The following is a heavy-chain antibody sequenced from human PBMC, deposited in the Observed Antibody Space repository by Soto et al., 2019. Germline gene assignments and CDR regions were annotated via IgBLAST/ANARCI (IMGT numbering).Heavy chain of an antibody. V-gene: IGHV1-2*04. D-gene: IGHD2-21*01. CDR1: GYTFTGYY. CDR3: ARDTAPSYF. J-gene: IGHJ6*02. Sequence: GASVKVSCKASGYTFTGYYMHWVRQAPGQGLEWMGWINPNSGGTNYAQKFQGWVTMPRDTSISTAYMELSSLRSEDTALYYCARDTAPSYFSAQGSTVIVS. CDR2: INPNSGGT.